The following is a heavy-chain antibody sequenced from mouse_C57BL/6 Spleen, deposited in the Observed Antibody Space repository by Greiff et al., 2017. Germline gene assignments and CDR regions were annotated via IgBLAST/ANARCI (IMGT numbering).Heavy chain of an antibody. CDR1: GYAFSSSW. J-gene: IGHJ4*01. Sequence: QVQLQQSGPELVKPGASVKISCKASGYAFSSSWMNWVKQRPGKGLEWIGRIYPGDGDTNYNGKFKGKATLTADKSSSTAYMQLSSLTSEDSAVYFCARWANYYGSRPSMDYWGQGTSVTVSS. V-gene: IGHV1-82*01. CDR2: IYPGDGDT. D-gene: IGHD1-1*01. CDR3: ARWANYYGSRPSMDY.